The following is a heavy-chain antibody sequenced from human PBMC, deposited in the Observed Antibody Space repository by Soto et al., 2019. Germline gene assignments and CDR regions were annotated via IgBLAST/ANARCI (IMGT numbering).Heavy chain of an antibody. D-gene: IGHD3-3*01. CDR3: ARSGVWSGDYTAPFYYYYGMDV. V-gene: IGHV1-69*13. J-gene: IGHJ6*02. CDR1: GGTFSSYA. CDR2: IIPIFGTA. Sequence: SVKVSCKASGGTFSSYAISWVRQAPGQGLEWMGGIIPIFGTANYAQKFQGRVTITADESTSTAYMELSSLRSGDTAVYYCARSGVWSGDYTAPFYYYYGMDVWGQGTTVTVSS.